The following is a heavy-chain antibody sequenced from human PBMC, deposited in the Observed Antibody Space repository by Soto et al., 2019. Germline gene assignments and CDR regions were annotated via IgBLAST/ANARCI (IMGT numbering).Heavy chain of an antibody. V-gene: IGHV3-66*01. D-gene: IGHD1-7*01. CDR2: LYSGGST. CDR1: GFTVSSNY. Sequence: EVQLVESGGLVQPGGSLRLSCAASGFTVSSNYMSWVRQAPGKGLECVSVLYSGGSTYYADSVKGRFTISRDSSKNTLYLHMNSLRAEDTAVYYCAREPRNRIAGSTTSEDYWGQGTLVTVSS. J-gene: IGHJ4*02. CDR3: AREPRNRIAGSTTSEDY.